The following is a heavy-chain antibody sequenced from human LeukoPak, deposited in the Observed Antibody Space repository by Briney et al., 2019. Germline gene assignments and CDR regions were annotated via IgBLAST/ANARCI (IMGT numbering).Heavy chain of an antibody. CDR1: GFTFGNSW. Sequence: RGSPRLSCAASGFTFGNSWVHGVRQAPGKALVWVSLINADGSTATYADSVKGRFTISRDNARNTLSLQMNSLTIEDTAVYYCVVVVEPPDSDGFDVWGQGTMITVSS. CDR3: VVVVEPPDSDGFDV. J-gene: IGHJ3*01. V-gene: IGHV3-74*01. CDR2: INADGSTA. D-gene: IGHD1-14*01.